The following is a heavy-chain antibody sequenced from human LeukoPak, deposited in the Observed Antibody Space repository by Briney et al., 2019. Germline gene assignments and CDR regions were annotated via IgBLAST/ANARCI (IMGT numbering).Heavy chain of an antibody. Sequence: GGSLRLSCAASELTVTSNYMSWVRQAPGKGLQWVSVIYPGGDIYYADSVKGRFIISRDNSKNTLSLQINSLTAGDTAVYYCARVMGSGSSWYSSRSYYYMDVWGKGTTVTVSS. CDR3: ARVMGSGSSWYSSRSYYYMDV. CDR1: ELTVTSNY. J-gene: IGHJ6*03. V-gene: IGHV3-53*01. D-gene: IGHD6-13*01. CDR2: IYPGGDI.